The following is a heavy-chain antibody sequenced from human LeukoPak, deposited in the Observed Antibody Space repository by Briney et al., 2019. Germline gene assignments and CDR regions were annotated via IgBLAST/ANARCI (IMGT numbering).Heavy chain of an antibody. J-gene: IGHJ4*02. D-gene: IGHD6-19*01. CDR1: GFTVSSNY. V-gene: IGHV3-53*01. Sequence: GGSLRLSCAASGFTVSSNYMSWVRQAPGKGLEWVSVIYSGGSTYYADSVKGRFTISRDNSKNTLYLQMNSLRAEDTAVYYCARDAYSSGWYSDYWGQGTLVIVSS. CDR2: IYSGGST. CDR3: ARDAYSSGWYSDY.